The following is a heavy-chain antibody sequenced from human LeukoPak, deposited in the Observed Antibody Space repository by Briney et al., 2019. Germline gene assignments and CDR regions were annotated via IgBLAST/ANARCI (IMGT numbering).Heavy chain of an antibody. Sequence: PGRSLRLSCAASGFTFDDYAMHWVRQAPGKGLEWVSGISWNSGSIGYADSVKGRFTISRDNAKNSLYLQMNSLRAEDTALYYCAKDYAWMATMRAFYFDYWGQGTLVTVSS. V-gene: IGHV3-9*01. CDR3: AKDYAWMATMRAFYFDY. CDR1: GFTFDDYA. D-gene: IGHD5-24*01. J-gene: IGHJ4*02. CDR2: ISWNSGSI.